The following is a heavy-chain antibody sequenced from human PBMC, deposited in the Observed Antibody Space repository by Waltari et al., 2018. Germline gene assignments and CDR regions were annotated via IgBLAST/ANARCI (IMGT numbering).Heavy chain of an antibody. CDR3: ARGPGRFLEWLSPYYYYYYMDV. CDR1: GGSLRGYY. Sequence: QVQLQESGPGLVKPSGTLSLTCAVYGGSLRGYYWSWIRQPPGKGLEWIGEINHSGSTNYNPSLKSRVTISVDTSKNQFSLKLSSVTAADTAVYYCARGPGRFLEWLSPYYYYYYMDVWGKGTTVTVSS. CDR2: INHSGST. J-gene: IGHJ6*03. D-gene: IGHD3-3*01. V-gene: IGHV4-34*01.